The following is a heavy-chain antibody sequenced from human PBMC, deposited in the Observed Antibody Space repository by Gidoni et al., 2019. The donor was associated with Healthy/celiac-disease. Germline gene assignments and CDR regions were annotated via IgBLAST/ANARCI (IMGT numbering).Heavy chain of an antibody. CDR3: ARDRGRDRAPGDPYYYGMDV. Sequence: QVQLVQSGAEVKKPGSSVKVSCKASGATFSSYAISWVQQAPGQGLEWLGGIIPIFGTANYAQKFQGRVTITADESTSTAYMELSSLRSEDTAVYYCARDRGRDRAPGDPYYYGMDVWGQGTTVTVSS. J-gene: IGHJ6*02. D-gene: IGHD2-21*01. CDR2: IIPIFGTA. V-gene: IGHV1-69*01. CDR1: GATFSSYA.